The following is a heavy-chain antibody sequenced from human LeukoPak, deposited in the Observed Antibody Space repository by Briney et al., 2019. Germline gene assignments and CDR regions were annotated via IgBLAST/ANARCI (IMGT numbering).Heavy chain of an antibody. CDR2: IYYSGNT. Sequence: ETLSLTCTVSGDSISSYYWSWIRQPPGKGLEWIGYIYYSGNTNYNPSLKSRVTISVDTSKNQFSLKLSSVTAADTAVYYCARESTYYYGSGGDYFDYWGQGTLVTVSS. CDR3: ARESTYYYGSGGDYFDY. J-gene: IGHJ4*02. D-gene: IGHD3-10*01. V-gene: IGHV4-59*01. CDR1: GDSISSYY.